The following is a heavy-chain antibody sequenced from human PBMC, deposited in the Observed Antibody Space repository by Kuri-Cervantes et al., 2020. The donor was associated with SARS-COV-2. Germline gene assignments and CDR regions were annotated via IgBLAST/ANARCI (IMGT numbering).Heavy chain of an antibody. D-gene: IGHD2-2*01. V-gene: IGHV6-1*01. Sequence: SETLSLTCAISGDSVSSNSAAWNWIRQSPSRGLEWLGRTYYRSKWYNDYAVSVKSRITINPDTSKNQFSLQLNSVTPEDTAVYYCARGLVVVPAAVDAFDIWGQGTTVTVSS. CDR1: GDSVSSNSAA. J-gene: IGHJ3*02. CDR2: TYYRSKWYN. CDR3: ARGLVVVPAAVDAFDI.